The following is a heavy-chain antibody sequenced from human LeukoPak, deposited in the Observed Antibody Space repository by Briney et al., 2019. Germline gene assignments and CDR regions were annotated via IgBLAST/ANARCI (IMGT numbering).Heavy chain of an antibody. CDR1: GFTFGGYA. V-gene: IGHV3-49*04. J-gene: IGHJ4*02. CDR3: TRQRRGGDDFDY. Sequence: GGSRRLSCTASGFTFGGYAMSWVRQAPGRGLEWVGFIRSKVYGGTTEYAASVRGRFTISRDDSESIAYLQMNSLISEDTAVYYCTRQRRGGDDFDYWGQGTLVTVSS. CDR2: IRSKVYGGTT. D-gene: IGHD6-25*01.